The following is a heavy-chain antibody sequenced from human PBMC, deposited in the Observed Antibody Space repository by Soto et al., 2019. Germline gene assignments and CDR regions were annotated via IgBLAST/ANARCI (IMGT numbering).Heavy chain of an antibody. Sequence: QVQLQESGPGLVKPSGTLSLTCAVSGGSISSSNWWSWVRQPPGKGLEWIGEIYHSGSTNYNPSLXSXAXIXXDKSKNQFSLKLSSVTAADTAVYYCARANLAQGSGRSWVDPWGQGTLVTVSS. CDR1: GGSISSSNW. CDR2: IYHSGST. CDR3: ARANLAQGSGRSWVDP. D-gene: IGHD3-10*01. V-gene: IGHV4-4*02. J-gene: IGHJ5*02.